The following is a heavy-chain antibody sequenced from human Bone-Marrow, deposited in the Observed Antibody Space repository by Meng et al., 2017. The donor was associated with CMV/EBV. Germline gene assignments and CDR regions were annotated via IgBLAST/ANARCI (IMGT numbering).Heavy chain of an antibody. CDR3: AIIVGATTRAFDI. Sequence: GESLKISCAASGFTFSSYGMHWVRQAPGKGLEWVAFIRYDGSNKYYADSVTGRFTISRDNSKNTLYLQMNSLRAEDTAVYYCAIIVGATTRAFDIWGQGTMVTVAS. D-gene: IGHD1-26*01. CDR2: IRYDGSNK. V-gene: IGHV3-30*02. CDR1: GFTFSSYG. J-gene: IGHJ3*02.